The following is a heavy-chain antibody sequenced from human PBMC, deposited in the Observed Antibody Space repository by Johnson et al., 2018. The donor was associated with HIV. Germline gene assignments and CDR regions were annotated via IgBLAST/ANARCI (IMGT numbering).Heavy chain of an antibody. Sequence: QVQLVESGGGVVQPGRSLRLSCAASAFSFSNYPMHWVRQAPGKGLEWVAVISYDGSNKYYADSVKGRFTISRDNSKNTLYLQMNSLRAEDTAVYYCARASVSSPRYSSSSDDAFDIWGQGTMVTVSS. CDR1: AFSFSNYP. J-gene: IGHJ3*02. CDR2: ISYDGSNK. V-gene: IGHV3-30*04. CDR3: ARASVSSPRYSSSSDDAFDI. D-gene: IGHD6-6*01.